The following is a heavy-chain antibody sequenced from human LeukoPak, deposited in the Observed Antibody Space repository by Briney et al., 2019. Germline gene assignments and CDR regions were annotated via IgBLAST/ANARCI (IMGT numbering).Heavy chain of an antibody. V-gene: IGHV3-64*01. CDR2: FRCCGDPT. Sequence: GGPLRLFCVACGFTFCAFSVLCAPQAPGRAGVSVSYFRCCGDPTYYANSVRGRFTVSRNNSKNTLYLQMGSLRAEDMAVYYCAREDPPGSTWFDYWGQGTLVAVSS. J-gene: IGHJ4*02. D-gene: IGHD6-13*01. CDR3: AREDPPGSTWFDY. CDR1: GFTFCAFS.